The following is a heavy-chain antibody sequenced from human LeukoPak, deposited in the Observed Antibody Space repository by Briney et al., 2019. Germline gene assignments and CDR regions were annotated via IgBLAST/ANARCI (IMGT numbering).Heavy chain of an antibody. CDR2: ISGSGSST. J-gene: IGHJ6*03. Sequence: GGSLRLSCTASGFTFSIYAMSWVRQAPGKGLEWVSAISGSGSSTYYAGSVKGRFTISRDNSKNTLYLQMDSLRADDTAVYYCAKSPILIVPAAIRRYYYYYMDVWGKGTTVTVSS. CDR1: GFTFSIYA. D-gene: IGHD2-2*02. CDR3: AKSPILIVPAAIRRYYYYYMDV. V-gene: IGHV3-23*01.